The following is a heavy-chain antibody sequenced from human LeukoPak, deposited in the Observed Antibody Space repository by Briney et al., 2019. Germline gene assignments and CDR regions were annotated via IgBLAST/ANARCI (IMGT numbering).Heavy chain of an antibody. Sequence: SETPSLTCTVSGGSISSYYWSWIRQSAGQGLEWIGRIYSSGSTNYNPSLKSRVTMSVHTSSNQFSLRLNSVAAADTAVYYCARMYSGTYGGIDYWGQGILVTVSS. D-gene: IGHD1-26*01. CDR1: GGSISSYY. J-gene: IGHJ4*02. V-gene: IGHV4-4*07. CDR2: IYSSGST. CDR3: ARMYSGTYGGIDY.